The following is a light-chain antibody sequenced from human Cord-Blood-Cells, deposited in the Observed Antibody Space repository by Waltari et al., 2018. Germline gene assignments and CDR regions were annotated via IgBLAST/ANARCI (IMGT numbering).Light chain of an antibody. CDR3: NSRDSSGNHVV. CDR1: SLRSYY. V-gene: IGLV3-19*01. CDR2: GKT. J-gene: IGLJ2*01. Sequence: SSELTQDPAVSVALGQTVRITCQGDSLRSYYASWYQQKPGQAPLLVINGKTNRPSGIPDRFSGSSSGNTASLTITGAQAEDEADYYCNSRDSSGNHVVFGGGTKLTVL.